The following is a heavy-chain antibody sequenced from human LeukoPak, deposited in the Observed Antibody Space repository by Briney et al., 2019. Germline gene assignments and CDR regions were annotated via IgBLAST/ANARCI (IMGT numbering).Heavy chain of an antibody. Sequence: GGSLRLSCAPSVFTFYDYGMSSGREAPGKRRECGSGINWNAGSTIYADSVKGRFTITREKAKNSLYLQMNSLRAEDTALYPCARDGIAAAGSYYYYGMDVWGQGNTVTVSS. J-gene: IGHJ6*02. CDR1: VFTFYDYG. D-gene: IGHD6-13*01. V-gene: IGHV3-20*01. CDR3: ARDGIAAAGSYYYYGMDV. CDR2: INWNAGST.